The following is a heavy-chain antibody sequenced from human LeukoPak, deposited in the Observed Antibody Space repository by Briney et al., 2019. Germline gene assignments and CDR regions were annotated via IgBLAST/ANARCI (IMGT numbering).Heavy chain of an antibody. V-gene: IGHV1-69*13. Sequence: SVKVSCKASGNSTSNYAVSWVRQAPGQGFEWMGGIIPIFGTADYAQKFQGRVTITADQSTSTTYMALSSLKSEDTATYYCTTRACHAGGCSSSFYYYYGLHFWGQGTTVSVSS. CDR1: GNSTSNYA. CDR2: IIPIFGTA. D-gene: IGHD3-16*01. CDR3: TTRACHAGGCSSSFYYYYGLHF. J-gene: IGHJ6*02.